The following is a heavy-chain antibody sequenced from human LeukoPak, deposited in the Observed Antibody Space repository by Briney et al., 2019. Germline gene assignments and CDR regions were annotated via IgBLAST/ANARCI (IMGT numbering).Heavy chain of an antibody. CDR1: GGSFSGYY. J-gene: IGHJ4*02. CDR2: INHSGST. Sequence: PSETLSLTCAVYGGSFSGYYWSWIRQPPGKGLGWIGEINHSGSTNYNPSLKSRVTISVDTSKNQFSLKLSSVTAADTAVYYCARVFGYYDFWSGYYTHFDYWGQGTLVTVSS. CDR3: ARVFGYYDFWSGYYTHFDY. V-gene: IGHV4-34*01. D-gene: IGHD3-3*01.